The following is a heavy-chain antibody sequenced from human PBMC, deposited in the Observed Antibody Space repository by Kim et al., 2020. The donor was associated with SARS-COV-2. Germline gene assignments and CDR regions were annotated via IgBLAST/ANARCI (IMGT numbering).Heavy chain of an antibody. CDR2: INAGNGNT. J-gene: IGHJ4*02. CDR1: GYTFTSYA. D-gene: IGHD2-15*01. V-gene: IGHV1-3*01. Sequence: ASVKVSCKASGYTFTSYAMHWVRQAPGQRLEWMGWINAGNGNTKYSQKFQGRVTITRDTSASTAYMELSSLRSEDTAVYYCARGWDRYCSGGSCYLDYWGQGTLVTVSS. CDR3: ARGWDRYCSGGSCYLDY.